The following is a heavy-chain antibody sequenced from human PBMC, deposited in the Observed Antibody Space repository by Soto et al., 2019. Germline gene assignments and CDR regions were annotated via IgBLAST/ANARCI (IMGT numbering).Heavy chain of an antibody. CDR1: GYTFTGYY. J-gene: IGHJ4*02. V-gene: IGHV1-2*02. Sequence: EASVKVSCKASGYTFTGYYMHCVRQAPGQGLEWMGWINPNSGGTNYAQKFQGRVTMTRDTSISTAYMELSRLRSDDTAVYYCARAMVRGVITRSFDYWGQGTLVTVSS. CDR3: ARAMVRGVITRSFDY. D-gene: IGHD3-10*01. CDR2: INPNSGGT.